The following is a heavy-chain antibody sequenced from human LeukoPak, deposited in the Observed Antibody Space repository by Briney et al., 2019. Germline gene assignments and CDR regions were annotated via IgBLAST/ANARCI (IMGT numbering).Heavy chain of an antibody. CDR1: GYTFTSYG. CDR2: ISAYNGNT. CDR3: ARLIVGATRIRGFDY. V-gene: IGHV1-18*01. J-gene: IGHJ4*02. Sequence: ASVKVSCKASGYTFTSYGISWVRQAPGQGLEWMGWISAYNGNTNYAQKLQGRVTMTTDTSTSTAYMELRSLRSDDTAVYYCARLIVGATRIRGFDYWGQGTLVTVSS. D-gene: IGHD1-26*01.